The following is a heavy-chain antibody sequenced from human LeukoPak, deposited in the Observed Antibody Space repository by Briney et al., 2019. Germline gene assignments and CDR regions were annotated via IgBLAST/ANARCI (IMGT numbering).Heavy chain of an antibody. D-gene: IGHD2-15*01. Sequence: PSETLSLTCTVSGASIFSYYWSWIRQTPGKGLEWIAYISQNGYANYSPSLKSRVTISRDTSENQISLILSSVTAADTAVYYCTRHDVVEVLGHGMAVWGQGTTVTVSS. J-gene: IGHJ6*02. CDR1: GASIFSYY. V-gene: IGHV4-59*08. CDR2: ISQNGYA. CDR3: TRHDVVEVLGHGMAV.